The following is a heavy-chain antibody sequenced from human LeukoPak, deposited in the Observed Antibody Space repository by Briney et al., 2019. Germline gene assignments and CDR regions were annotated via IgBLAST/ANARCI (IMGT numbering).Heavy chain of an antibody. J-gene: IGHJ4*02. CDR3: ARPYYYSSGSLPY. CDR1: GFTFSSYE. D-gene: IGHD3-10*01. V-gene: IGHV3-48*03. Sequence: PGRSLRLSCAASGFTFSSYEMNWVRQAPGKGLDWVSYISSSGNTIYYADSVKGRFTISRDNAKNSLSLQMNSLRAGDTAVYYCARPYYYSSGSLPYWGQGTLVTVSS. CDR2: ISSSGNTI.